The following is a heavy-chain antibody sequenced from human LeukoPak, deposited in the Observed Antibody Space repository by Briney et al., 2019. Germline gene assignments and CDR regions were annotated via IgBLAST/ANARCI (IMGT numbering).Heavy chain of an antibody. D-gene: IGHD6-19*01. J-gene: IGHJ4*02. V-gene: IGHV3-21*01. CDR3: ARGTAVADPDY. Sequence: TGGSLRLSCAASGFTFSSYSMNWVRQAPGKGLEWVSSISSSSSYIYYADSVKGRFTVSRDNVKNSLYLQMNSLRAEDTAVYYCARGTAVADPDYWGQGTLVTVSS. CDR2: ISSSSSYI. CDR1: GFTFSSYS.